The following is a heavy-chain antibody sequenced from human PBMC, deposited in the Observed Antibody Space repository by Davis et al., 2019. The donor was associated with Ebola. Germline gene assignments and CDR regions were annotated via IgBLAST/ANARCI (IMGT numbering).Heavy chain of an antibody. CDR2: ISYDGDNR. CDR3: AKMTDPFMITFGDH. CDR1: GFTFTTYL. J-gene: IGHJ4*02. V-gene: IGHV3-30-3*02. D-gene: IGHD3-16*01. Sequence: GGSLRLSCAASGFTFTTYLIHWVRLAPGKGLEWVAVISYDGDNRYYADSVKGRFTISRDNSKNTLYLQMNSLRAEDTAVYYCAKMTDPFMITFGDHWGQGTLVTVSS.